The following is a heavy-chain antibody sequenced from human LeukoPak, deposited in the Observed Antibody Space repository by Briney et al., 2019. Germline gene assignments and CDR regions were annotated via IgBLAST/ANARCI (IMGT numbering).Heavy chain of an antibody. CDR1: GFTFSSYG. J-gene: IGHJ4*02. CDR3: AKDALWFGELFWYDY. CDR2: ISYDGSNK. V-gene: IGHV3-30*18. Sequence: GSLRLSCAASGFTFSSYGMHWVRQAPGKGLEWVAVISYDGSNKYYADSVKGRFTISRDNSKNTLYLQMNSLRAEDTAVYYCAKDALWFGELFWYDYWGQGTLVTVSS. D-gene: IGHD3-10*01.